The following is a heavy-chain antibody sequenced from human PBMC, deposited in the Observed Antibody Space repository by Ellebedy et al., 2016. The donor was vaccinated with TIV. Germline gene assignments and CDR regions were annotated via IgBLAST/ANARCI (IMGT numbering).Heavy chain of an antibody. V-gene: IGHV4-34*01. CDR3: AGNPDDFRY. Sequence: MPGGSLRLSCAAYGGSFTNIWWSWVRRPPGKGLEWVGEISHSGRTNYNPSLKGRVTISQDTSKIQFSLTLTSVTAADTTVYYCAGNPDDFRYWGQGTLFSVSS. CDR2: ISHSGRT. D-gene: IGHD4-23*01. J-gene: IGHJ4*02. CDR1: GGSFTNIW.